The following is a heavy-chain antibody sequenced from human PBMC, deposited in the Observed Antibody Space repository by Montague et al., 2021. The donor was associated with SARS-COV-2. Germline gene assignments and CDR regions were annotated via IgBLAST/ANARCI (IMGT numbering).Heavy chain of an antibody. Sequence: SETLSLTCSVSGVSISSGSYYWSWVRQPPGKGLEWIGYVYHTGSTNYYPSLKSRVTLSIDTSKNQFSLNLTSVTAADTAVYYCVREKYYSDDSGPKWGQGTLVTV. V-gene: IGHV4-61*01. J-gene: IGHJ4*02. CDR2: VYHTGST. CDR3: VREKYYSDDSGPK. CDR1: GVSISSGSYY. D-gene: IGHD3-22*01.